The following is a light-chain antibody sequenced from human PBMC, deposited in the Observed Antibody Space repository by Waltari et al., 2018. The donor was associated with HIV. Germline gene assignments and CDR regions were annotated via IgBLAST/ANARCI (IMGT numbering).Light chain of an antibody. CDR1: SANVGNT. J-gene: IGLJ3*02. CDR2: RDN. CDR3: AAWDDILSGWV. V-gene: IGLV1-47*01. Sequence: QSVLTQPPSASGTPGQRVTISCSGSSANVGNTVYWYHQLPGTAPKVPIYRDNQRPSGVPDRFSGSRSGTSASLDVSGLRSEDEANYFCAAWDDILSGWVFGGGTKLTVL.